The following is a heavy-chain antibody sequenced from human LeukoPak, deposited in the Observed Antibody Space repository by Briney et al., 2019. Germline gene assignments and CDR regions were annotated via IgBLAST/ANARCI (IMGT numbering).Heavy chain of an antibody. V-gene: IGHV3-23*01. CDR1: GFTFSSYA. J-gene: IGHJ4*02. CDR3: AKSVLGRVVVDFDY. CDR2: ITGSGGNT. Sequence: QPGWSLRLSCATSGFTFSSYAMSWVRQAPGKGLEWVSAITGSGGNTYYADSVKGRFTISRDNSKNTLYLQMSSLRVEDTALYYCAKSVLGRVVVDFDYWGQGNLVTVSS. D-gene: IGHD3-3*01.